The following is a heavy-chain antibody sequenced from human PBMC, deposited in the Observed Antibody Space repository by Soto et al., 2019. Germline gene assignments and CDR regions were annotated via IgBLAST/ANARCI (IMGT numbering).Heavy chain of an antibody. CDR1: GGTFSSYA. CDR3: ARGKGTVVTPSWFDP. V-gene: IGHV1-69*06. D-gene: IGHD2-21*02. J-gene: IGHJ5*02. CDR2: IIPIFGTA. Sequence: QVQLVQSGAEVKKPGSSVKVSCKASGGTFSSYAISWVRQAPGQGLEWMGGIIPIFGTANYAQKFQGRVTITAEKATSTAYMEVSSLRSEDTAVYYCARGKGTVVTPSWFDPWGQGTLVTVSS.